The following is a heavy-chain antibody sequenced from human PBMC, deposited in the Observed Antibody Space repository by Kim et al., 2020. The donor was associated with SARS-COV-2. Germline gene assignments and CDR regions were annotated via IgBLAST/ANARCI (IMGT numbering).Heavy chain of an antibody. D-gene: IGHD2-2*01. CDR1: GGSFSGYY. Sequence: ETLSLTCAVYGGSFSGYYWSWIRQPPGKGLEWIGEINHSGSTNYNPSLKSRVTISVDTSKNQFSLKLSSVTAADTAVYYCARGLVVVPAARYYYYYGMDVWGQGTTVTVSS. CDR2: INHSGST. J-gene: IGHJ6*02. CDR3: ARGLVVVPAARYYYYYGMDV. V-gene: IGHV4-34*01.